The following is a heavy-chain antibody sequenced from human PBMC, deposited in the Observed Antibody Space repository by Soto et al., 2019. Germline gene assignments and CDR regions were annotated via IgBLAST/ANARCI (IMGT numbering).Heavy chain of an antibody. Sequence: GGSLRLSCAASGFTFSSYAMHWVRQAPGKGLEWVSGISWNSGSIGYADSVKGRFTISRDNAKNSLYLQMNSLRAEDTALYYCAKSSGSSGWTGGMDVWGQGTTVTVSS. D-gene: IGHD6-19*01. J-gene: IGHJ6*02. CDR2: ISWNSGSI. CDR3: AKSSGSSGWTGGMDV. CDR1: GFTFSSYA. V-gene: IGHV3-9*01.